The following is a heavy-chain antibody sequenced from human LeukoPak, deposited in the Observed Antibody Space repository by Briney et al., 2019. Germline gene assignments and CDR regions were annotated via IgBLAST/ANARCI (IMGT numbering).Heavy chain of an antibody. D-gene: IGHD4-17*01. Sequence: QTGGSLRLSCAASGFTFSSYEMNWVRQAPGKGLEWVSYITGGSTTIYYADSVKGRFTISRDNAKNSLYLQMNSLRAEDTAVYYCARDYSTVTTFFDYWGQGTLVTVSS. J-gene: IGHJ4*02. CDR2: ITGGSTTI. V-gene: IGHV3-48*01. CDR3: ARDYSTVTTFFDY. CDR1: GFTFSSYE.